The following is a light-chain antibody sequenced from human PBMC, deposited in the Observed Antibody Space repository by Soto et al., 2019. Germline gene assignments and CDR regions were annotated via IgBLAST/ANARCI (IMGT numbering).Light chain of an antibody. CDR1: ESIDSF. J-gene: IGKJ1*01. CDR3: QQTYSRPRT. V-gene: IGKV1-39*01. CDR2: AAS. Sequence: DIEMTQSPSSLSAFVGDRATITCRASESIDSFLSWYQQKPGKAPQLLIYAASSLQSGVPSRFSGTGSGTDFTLTISDLQPEDFATYFCQQTYSRPRTFGQGTNVAI.